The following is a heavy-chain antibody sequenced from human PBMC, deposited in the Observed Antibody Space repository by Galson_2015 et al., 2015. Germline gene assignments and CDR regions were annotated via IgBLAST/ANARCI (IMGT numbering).Heavy chain of an antibody. CDR3: ASPPLESADILGATLEPFDY. D-gene: IGHD1-26*01. V-gene: IGHV3-23*01. J-gene: IGHJ4*02. CDR1: GFTFSSYA. Sequence: SPRLSCAVGGFTFSSYAMGWGRQGPAKGLMWVSTISGSGGSTYYADSVKGRFTISRDNSKNTLYLQMNSLRAEDTAVYYCASPPLESADILGATLEPFDYWGQGTLVTVSS. CDR2: ISGSGGST.